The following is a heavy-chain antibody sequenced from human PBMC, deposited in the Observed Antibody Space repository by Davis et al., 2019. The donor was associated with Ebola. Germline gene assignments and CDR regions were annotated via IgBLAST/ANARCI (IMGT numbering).Heavy chain of an antibody. D-gene: IGHD4-17*01. Sequence: GESLKISCAASGFTFSSYAMHWVRQAPGKGLEWVAIISYDGSNKYYADSVKGRFTISRDNAKSTLYLQMNSLTAEDTAVYYCVRTTYGAPEYWGQGTLVTVSS. CDR2: ISYDGSNK. J-gene: IGHJ4*02. CDR1: GFTFSSYA. V-gene: IGHV3-30*04. CDR3: VRTTYGAPEY.